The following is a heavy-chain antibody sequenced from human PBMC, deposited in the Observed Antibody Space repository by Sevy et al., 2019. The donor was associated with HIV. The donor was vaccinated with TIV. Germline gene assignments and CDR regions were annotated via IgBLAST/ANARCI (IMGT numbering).Heavy chain of an antibody. CDR3: ARVNYYYYGMDV. J-gene: IGHJ6*02. V-gene: IGHV1-2*06. Sequence: ASVKVSCKASGYTFTGYYMHWVRQAPGQGLEWMGRINPNSGGTNYAQKFQGRVTMTRDTSISTAYMELSRLRSEDTAVYYCARVNYYYYGMDVWGQGTTVTVSS. CDR2: INPNSGGT. CDR1: GYTFTGYY.